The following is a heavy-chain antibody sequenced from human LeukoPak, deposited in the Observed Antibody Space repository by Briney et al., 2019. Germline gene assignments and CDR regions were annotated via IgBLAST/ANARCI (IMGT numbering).Heavy chain of an antibody. CDR3: ARDGEEAYYYDSSGYLFDY. J-gene: IGHJ4*02. Sequence: PGGSLRLSCAASGFTFSSYAMSWVRQAPGKGLEWVSAISGSGGSTYYADSVKGRFTISRDNAKNSLYLRMNSLRAEDTAVYYCARDGEEAYYYDSSGYLFDYWGQGTLVTVSS. V-gene: IGHV3-23*01. D-gene: IGHD3-22*01. CDR2: ISGSGGST. CDR1: GFTFSSYA.